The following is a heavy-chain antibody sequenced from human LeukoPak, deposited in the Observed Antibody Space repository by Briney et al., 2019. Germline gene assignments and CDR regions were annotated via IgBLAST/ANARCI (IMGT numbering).Heavy chain of an antibody. CDR3: ARHLSPRDYDSSGIDGY. CDR1: GYSFTSYW. D-gene: IGHD3-22*01. V-gene: IGHV5-10-1*01. Sequence: GESLKISCKGSGYSFTSYWISWVRQMPGKGLEWMGRIDPSDSYTNYSPSFQGHVTISADKSISTAYLQWSSLKASDTAMYYCARHLSPRDYDSSGIDGYWGQGTLVTVSS. CDR2: IDPSDSYT. J-gene: IGHJ4*02.